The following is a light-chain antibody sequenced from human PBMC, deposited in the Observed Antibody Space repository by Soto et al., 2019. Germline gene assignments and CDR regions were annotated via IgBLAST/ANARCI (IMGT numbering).Light chain of an antibody. J-gene: IGLJ2*01. Sequence: QSVLTQPPSASGTHGQRVTISCSGSSSNIGSNHVYWYQQFPGMAPKLLMYRSDQRPTGVSDRFSGSKSGTSASLAISGLRSDDEADYYCSARDDILSGVVFGGGTKLTVL. V-gene: IGLV1-47*01. CDR1: SSNIGSNH. CDR2: RSD. CDR3: SARDDILSGVV.